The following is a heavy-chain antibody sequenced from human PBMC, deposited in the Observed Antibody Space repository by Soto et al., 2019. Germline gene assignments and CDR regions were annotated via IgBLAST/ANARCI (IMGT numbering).Heavy chain of an antibody. Sequence: SETLSLTCTVSGGSINYSYWTWIRQPPGKGLEWIGYISYTGSANYNASLKSRLTISVDTSKNQSSLKLSSVTAADTALYYCARVNYGDYYYGIDVWGQGTTVTVSS. CDR3: ARVNYGDYYYGIDV. CDR2: ISYTGSA. V-gene: IGHV4-59*01. J-gene: IGHJ6*02. D-gene: IGHD4-17*01. CDR1: GGSINYSY.